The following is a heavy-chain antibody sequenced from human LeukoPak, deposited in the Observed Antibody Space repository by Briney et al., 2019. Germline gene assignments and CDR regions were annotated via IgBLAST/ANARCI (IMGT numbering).Heavy chain of an antibody. V-gene: IGHV3-21*01. CDR2: ISSSSSYI. Sequence: PGGSLRLSCAASGFTFSSYSMNWVRQAPGKGLEWVSSISSSSSYIYYADSVKGRFTISRDNAKNSLYLQMNSLRAEDTAVYYCARGTGSYGGYVLVDWGQGTLVTVSS. CDR1: GFTFSSYS. J-gene: IGHJ4*02. D-gene: IGHD5-12*01. CDR3: ARGTGSYGGYVLVD.